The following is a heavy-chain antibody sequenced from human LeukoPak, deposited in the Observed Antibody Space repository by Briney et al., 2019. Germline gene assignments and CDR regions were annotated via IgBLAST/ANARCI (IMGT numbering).Heavy chain of an antibody. D-gene: IGHD3-9*01. CDR3: AKDRVGYDILTGYYNYFDY. V-gene: IGHV3-30*18. CDR1: GFTFSSYG. J-gene: IGHJ4*02. Sequence: GRSLRLSCAASGFTFSSYGMHWDRQAPGKGLEWVAVISYDGSNKYYADSVKGRFTISRDNSKNTLYLQMNSLRAEDTAVYYCAKDRVGYDILTGYYNYFDYWGQGTLVTVSS. CDR2: ISYDGSNK.